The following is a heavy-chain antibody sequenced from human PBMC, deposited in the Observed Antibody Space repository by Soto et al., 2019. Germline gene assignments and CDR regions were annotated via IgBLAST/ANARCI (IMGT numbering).Heavy chain of an antibody. CDR1: GVTFSNYA. D-gene: IGHD5-12*01. Sequence: VQLFESGGGFVQPAGSLSLSCAASGVTFSNYAMNWVRQAPGKGLEWVSAISGSGSTYYADSVKGRLTISRYNSKNTLYLQMSMLIAEDTAVYYCGQGPLRLDYFAYWGPGTLGSVSS. V-gene: IGHV3-23*01. CDR2: ISGSGST. J-gene: IGHJ4*02. CDR3: GQGPLRLDYFAY.